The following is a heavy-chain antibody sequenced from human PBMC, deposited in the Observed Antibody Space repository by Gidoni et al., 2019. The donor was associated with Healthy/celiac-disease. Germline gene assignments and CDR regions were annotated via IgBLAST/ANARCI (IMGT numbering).Heavy chain of an antibody. J-gene: IGHJ4*02. CDR2: ISGSGGST. Sequence: EVQLLESGGGLVQPGGSLRLSCAASGFTFSRYAMSWVRQAPGKGLGWVSAISGSGGSTYYADSVKGRFTISRDNSKNTLYLQMNSLRAEDTAVYYCAKDRTTIFGVVTPFDYWGQGTLVTVSS. D-gene: IGHD3-3*01. CDR1: GFTFSRYA. CDR3: AKDRTTIFGVVTPFDY. V-gene: IGHV3-23*01.